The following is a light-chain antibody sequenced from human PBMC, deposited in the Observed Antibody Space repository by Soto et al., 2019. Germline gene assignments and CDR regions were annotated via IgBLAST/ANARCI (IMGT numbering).Light chain of an antibody. CDR3: GTWDYRLAWGV. CDR1: SSNIGSNY. CDR2: ENY. Sequence: QSVLTQPPSVSAAPGQKVTISCSGSSSNIGSNYVSWYQLLPGAAPKLLIYENYERPSGIPDRFSGSKSGTSATLGITGLPAGEGGEYYFGTWDYRLAWGVFGGGTKLTVL. J-gene: IGLJ2*01. V-gene: IGLV1-51*02.